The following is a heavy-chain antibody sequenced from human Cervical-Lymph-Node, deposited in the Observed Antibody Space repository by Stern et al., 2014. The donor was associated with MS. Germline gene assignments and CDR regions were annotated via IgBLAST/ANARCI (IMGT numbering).Heavy chain of an antibody. Sequence: EVQLEESGAEVKKPGESLKISCKGSGCSFTSYWIGWVRQMPGKGLEWMGINYPGDSDTRYSPSFQGQFTISADKSISTAYLQWSSLKASDTAMYYCARHCGFRPGCIDYWGQGTLVTVSS. CDR2: NYPGDSDT. CDR1: GCSFTSYW. J-gene: IGHJ4*02. CDR3: ARHCGFRPGCIDY. V-gene: IGHV5-51*01. D-gene: IGHD2-21*01.